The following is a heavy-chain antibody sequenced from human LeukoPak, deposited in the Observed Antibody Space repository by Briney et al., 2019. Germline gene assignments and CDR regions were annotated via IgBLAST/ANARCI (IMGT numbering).Heavy chain of an antibody. V-gene: IGHV3-23*01. CDR1: GFTFSSYA. CDR3: AKAAAGPRGGYYYYYGMDV. CDR2: ISGSGGST. J-gene: IGHJ6*02. Sequence: QPGGSLRLSCAASGFTFSSYAMSWVRQAPGKGPEWVSAISGSGGSTYYADSVKGRFTISRDNSKNTLYLQMNSLRAEDTAVYYCAKAAAGPRGGYYYYYGMDVWGQGTTVTVSS. D-gene: IGHD6-13*01.